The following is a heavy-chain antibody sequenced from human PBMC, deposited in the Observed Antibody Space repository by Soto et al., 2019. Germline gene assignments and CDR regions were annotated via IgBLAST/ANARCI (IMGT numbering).Heavy chain of an antibody. CDR1: VFTFSSYA. J-gene: IGHJ4*02. Sequence: LRLSFAASVFTFSSYAMHWVRQAPGKGLEWVAVISYDGSNKYYADSVKGRFTISRDNSKNTLYLQMNSLRAEDTAVYYCARATFNYFDYWGQGTLVTV. V-gene: IGHV3-30-3*01. D-gene: IGHD3-16*01. CDR2: ISYDGSNK. CDR3: ARATFNYFDY.